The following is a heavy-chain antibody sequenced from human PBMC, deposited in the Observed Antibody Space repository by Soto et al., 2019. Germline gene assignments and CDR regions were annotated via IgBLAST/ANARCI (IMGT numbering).Heavy chain of an antibody. CDR1: GNTFTTYA. V-gene: IGHV1-3*04. CDR3: ARLGLSGHRD. D-gene: IGHD3-3*01. J-gene: IGHJ4*02. Sequence: QVQLVQSAAEVMKPGASVKVSCKASGNTFTTYAVHWVRQAPGQGLEYMGWIDTGSGDTRYSQKFQARITITRDTSASTAYLDLNSLTFEDTAVYYCARLGLSGHRDRGPGTLVTVSS. CDR2: IDTGSGDT.